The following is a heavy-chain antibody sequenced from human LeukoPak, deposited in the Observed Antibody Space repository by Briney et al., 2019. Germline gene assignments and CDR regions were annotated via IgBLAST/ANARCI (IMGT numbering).Heavy chain of an antibody. CDR3: ARDSSITGTTTTFDY. CDR1: GGTFSSYA. CDR2: IIPIFGTA. V-gene: IGHV1-69*13. D-gene: IGHD1-7*01. J-gene: IGHJ4*02. Sequence: ASVKVSCKASGGTFSSYAISWVRQAPGQGLEWMGGIIPIFGTANYAQKFQGRVTITVDESTSTAYMELSSLRSEDTAVYYCARDSSITGTTTTFDYWGQGTLVTVSS.